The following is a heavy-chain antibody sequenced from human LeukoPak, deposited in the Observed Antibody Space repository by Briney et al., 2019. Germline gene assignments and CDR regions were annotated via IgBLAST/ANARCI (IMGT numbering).Heavy chain of an antibody. J-gene: IGHJ4*02. D-gene: IGHD3-10*01. CDR2: VRYDGSNK. V-gene: IGHV3-30*02. CDR1: GFTFSSYG. Sequence: GGSLRLSCAASGFTFSSYGMHWVRQAPGKGLDWLSFVRYDGSNKYYADSVKGRFTISRDNSKNTLYLQMNSLRAEDTAVYYCSSGWLFGYWGQGTLVTVSS. CDR3: SSGWLFGY.